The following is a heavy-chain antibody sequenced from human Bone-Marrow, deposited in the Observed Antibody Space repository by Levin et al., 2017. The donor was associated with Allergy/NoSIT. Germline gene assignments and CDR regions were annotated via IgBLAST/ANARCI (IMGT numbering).Heavy chain of an antibody. CDR2: IIPIFGTA. V-gene: IGHV1-69*06. CDR1: GGTFNSYA. J-gene: IGHJ5*02. CDR3: ARETTPSVFDSITPTWFDP. Sequence: PGASVKVSCKTSGGTFNSYAINWVRQAPGQGLEWMGGIIPIFGTAHYAQKFQGRITITADKSTSTAYMELSSLRSEDTAVYYCARETTPSVFDSITPTWFDPWGQGTLVTVSS. D-gene: IGHD1-14*01.